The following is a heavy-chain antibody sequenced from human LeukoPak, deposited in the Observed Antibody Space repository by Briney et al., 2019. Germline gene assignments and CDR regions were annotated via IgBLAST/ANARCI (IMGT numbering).Heavy chain of an antibody. CDR3: AKGPAYCGGDCYPWYYYYGMDV. CDR2: ISGSGGST. J-gene: IGHJ6*02. CDR1: GFTFSSYA. V-gene: IGHV3-23*01. D-gene: IGHD2-21*02. Sequence: QPGGSLRLSCAASGFTFSSYAMSWVRQAPGKGLEWVSAISGSGGSTYYADSVKGRSTISRDNSKNTLYLQMNSLRAEDTAVYYCAKGPAYCGGDCYPWYYYYGMDVWGQGTTVTVSS.